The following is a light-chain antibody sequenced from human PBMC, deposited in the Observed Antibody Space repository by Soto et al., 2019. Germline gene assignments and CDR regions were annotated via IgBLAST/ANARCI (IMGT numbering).Light chain of an antibody. Sequence: DIQMTQSPSSLSASVGDRVTITCRASQGISNYLAWYQQKPGKVPKLLIYAASTLQSGVPSRFSGSGSGTDFTLTISSLQPEDVATYYCQKYNSAPHVTFDQGTKVEIK. CDR2: AAS. J-gene: IGKJ1*01. CDR1: QGISNY. V-gene: IGKV1-27*01. CDR3: QKYNSAPHVT.